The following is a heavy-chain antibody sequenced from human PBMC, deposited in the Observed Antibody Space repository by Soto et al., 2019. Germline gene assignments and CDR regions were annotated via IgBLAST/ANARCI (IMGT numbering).Heavy chain of an antibody. CDR2: IYYTGIT. J-gene: IGHJ4*02. Sequence: QVQLQESGPGLVKPSQTLSLTCTVSGGSISNGDYYWNWIRQPPGKGPEWIGSIYYTGITYYNPSLESRVTMSLDTSKNQFSLNLSSVTAADTAMHYCTRTSAVEGDYWGQGILVTVSS. D-gene: IGHD2-15*01. V-gene: IGHV4-30-4*01. CDR3: TRTSAVEGDY. CDR1: GGSISNGDYY.